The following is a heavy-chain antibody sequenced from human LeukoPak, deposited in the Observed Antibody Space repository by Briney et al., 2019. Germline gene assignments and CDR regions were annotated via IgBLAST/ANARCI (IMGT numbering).Heavy chain of an antibody. CDR1: GFTFSSFA. J-gene: IGHJ4*02. CDR2: ISGSGGTT. Sequence: GRSLRLSCAASGFTFSSFAMSWVRQAPGNWLEWVSAISGSGGTTYYADSVKGRFTISRDNSRNTLYLQMNSLRAEDMAVYYCAKPVSLEYSSSFDYWGQGTLVTVSS. CDR3: AKPVSLEYSSSFDY. D-gene: IGHD6-6*01. V-gene: IGHV3-23*01.